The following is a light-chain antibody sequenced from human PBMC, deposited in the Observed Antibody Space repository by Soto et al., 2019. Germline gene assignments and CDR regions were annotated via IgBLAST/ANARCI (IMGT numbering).Light chain of an antibody. Sequence: QLTQSPSSLSASAGDRVTITCRASQGISSNLAWYQQKPGRAPKLLIFGASTLQSGVPSRFSGSGSGTDFTLTISSLQPEDFATYYCQQLHDYPITFGQGTRLEIK. J-gene: IGKJ5*01. V-gene: IGKV1-9*01. CDR3: QQLHDYPIT. CDR1: QGISSN. CDR2: GAS.